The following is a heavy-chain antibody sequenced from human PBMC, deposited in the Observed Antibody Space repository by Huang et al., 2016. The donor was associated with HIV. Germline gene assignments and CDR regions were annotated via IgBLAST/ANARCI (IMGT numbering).Heavy chain of an antibody. CDR1: GFSFDSFA. J-gene: IGHJ5*02. V-gene: IGHV3-21*01. CDR2: MPAMTSCK. Sequence: DVQLVESGGGLVKPGGPLRLSCAASGFSFDSFAMHWVRQAPGKGFVGVASMPAMTSCKDYACSLTGRFTVSRDNAKNSLYLQMNSLRPEDTAVYYCVRENYGSGSTLHWFDPWGQGTLVTVSS. CDR3: VRENYGSGSTLHWFDP. D-gene: IGHD3-10*01.